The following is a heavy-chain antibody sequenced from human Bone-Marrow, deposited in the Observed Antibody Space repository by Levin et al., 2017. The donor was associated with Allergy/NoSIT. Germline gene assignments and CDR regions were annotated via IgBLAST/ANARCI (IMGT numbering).Heavy chain of an antibody. CDR3: ARQTAKKYPFDY. J-gene: IGHJ4*02. CDR1: GYSFTSYW. CDR2: IDPSDSYT. D-gene: IGHD2/OR15-2a*01. V-gene: IGHV5-10-1*01. Sequence: GESLKISCKGSGYSFTSYWISWVRQMPGKGLEWMGRIDPSDSYTNYSPSFQGHVTISADKSISTAYLQWSSLKASDTAMYYCARQTAKKYPFDYWGQGTLVTVSS.